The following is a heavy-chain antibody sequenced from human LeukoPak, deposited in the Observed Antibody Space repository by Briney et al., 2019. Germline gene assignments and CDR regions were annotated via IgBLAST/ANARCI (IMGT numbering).Heavy chain of an antibody. J-gene: IGHJ4*02. CDR3: ARHGYTSMVYYLNY. CDR1: GDSISTSIYY. Sequence: SETLSLTCTVSGDSISTSIYYWGWIRQPPGKGLEWIGSIYYSGTTYYSPSHKSRVTIFVDTSNNQFSLRLSSVTAADTAVYYCARHGYTSMVYYLNYWGQGMLVTVSS. V-gene: IGHV4-39*01. CDR2: IYYSGTT. D-gene: IGHD5-18*01.